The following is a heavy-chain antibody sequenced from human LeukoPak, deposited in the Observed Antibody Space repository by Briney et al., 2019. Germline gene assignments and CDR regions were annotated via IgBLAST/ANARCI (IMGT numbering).Heavy chain of an antibody. CDR2: IYYSGST. CDR3: ARPVDTAMVKSA. Sequence: SETLSLTCTVSGGSISSYYWGWIRQPPGKGLEWIGSIYYSGSTYYNPSLKSRVTISVDTSKNQFSLKLSSVTAADTAVYYCARPVDTAMVKSAWGQGTLVTVSS. J-gene: IGHJ5*02. CDR1: GGSISSYY. D-gene: IGHD5-18*01. V-gene: IGHV4-39*01.